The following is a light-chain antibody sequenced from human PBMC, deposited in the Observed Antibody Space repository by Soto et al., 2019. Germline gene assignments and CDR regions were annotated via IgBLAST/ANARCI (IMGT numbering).Light chain of an antibody. CDR1: QSLSKTY. CDR3: QQYVSPPWT. V-gene: IGKV3-20*01. J-gene: IGKJ1*01. Sequence: EIVLTQSPGTLSSSPGERATLSCRASQSLSKTYLARYQKKPGQAPRLLIDGASNRATGTPDRFSGSGSGTDFTLTISRLEPEDFAVYYCQQYVSPPWTFGQGTKVEIK. CDR2: GAS.